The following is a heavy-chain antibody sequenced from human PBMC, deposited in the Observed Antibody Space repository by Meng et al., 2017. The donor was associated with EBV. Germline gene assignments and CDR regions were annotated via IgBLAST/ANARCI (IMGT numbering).Heavy chain of an antibody. Sequence: QLQLVQSGTEVKEPGASVKVSCKASGYTFNGYYMHWVRQAPGQGLEWMGRINPNSGGTNYAQKFQGRVTMTRDTSISTAYMELSRLRSDDTAVYYCARVGIAVAGTGDYWGQGTLVTVSS. CDR2: INPNSGGT. D-gene: IGHD6-19*01. V-gene: IGHV1-2*06. CDR1: GYTFNGYY. J-gene: IGHJ4*02. CDR3: ARVGIAVAGTGDY.